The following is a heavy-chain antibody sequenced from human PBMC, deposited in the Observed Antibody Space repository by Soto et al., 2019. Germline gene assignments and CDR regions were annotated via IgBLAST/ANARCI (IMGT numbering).Heavy chain of an antibody. CDR2: TYHRSKWYN. CDR3: ARDSTAKLRFLEGLSYPSSTFYGMDV. V-gene: IGHV6-1*01. Sequence: SQTLSLTCAISVDSVSSNSAAWNWIRQSPSRGLEWLGRTYHRSKWYNDYAVSVKRRITINPDTSKNQFSLQLNSVTPEDTAVYYCARDSTAKLRFLEGLSYPSSTFYGMDVWGQGTTGTVSS. D-gene: IGHD3-3*01. CDR1: VDSVSSNSAA. J-gene: IGHJ6*02.